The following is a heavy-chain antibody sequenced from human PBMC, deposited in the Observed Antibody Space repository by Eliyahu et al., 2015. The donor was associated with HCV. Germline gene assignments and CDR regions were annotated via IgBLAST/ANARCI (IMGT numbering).Heavy chain of an antibody. CDR1: GXXFTGYY. CDR2: INHRGRS. CDR3: ARDDSDYPGTFFDL. D-gene: IGHD4-23*01. J-gene: IGHJ2*01. V-gene: IGHV4-34*02. Sequence: QVQLQQWGAGLLKPSETLSLTCXVXGXXFTGYYWSWIRQPPGKGXEWIGEINHRGRSMYHPSLKSRVTMSVDTDKNQISLKLRSVTAADTAVYYCARDDSDYPGTFFDLWGRGTLVTVSS.